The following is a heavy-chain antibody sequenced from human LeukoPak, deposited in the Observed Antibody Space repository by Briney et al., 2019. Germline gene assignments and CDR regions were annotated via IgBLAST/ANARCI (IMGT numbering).Heavy chain of an antibody. D-gene: IGHD6-13*01. CDR2: IYTSGST. V-gene: IGHV4-4*07. CDR1: GGSISSYY. J-gene: IGHJ5*02. CDR3: ARASIAAADTVWFDP. Sequence: PSGTLSLTCTVSGGSISSYYWSWIRQPAGKGLEWIGRIYTSGSTNYNPSLKSRVTISVDKSKNQFSLKLSSVTAADTAVYYCARASIAAADTVWFDPWGQGPLVIVSS.